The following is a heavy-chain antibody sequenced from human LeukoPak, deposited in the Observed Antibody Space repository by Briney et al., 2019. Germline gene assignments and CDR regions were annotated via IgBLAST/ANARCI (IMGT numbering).Heavy chain of an antibody. CDR3: TTDLVVATLGGYYYYMDV. Sequence: PGGSLRLSCAASGFTFSSYSMMWVRQAPGKGLEWVGRIKSKTDGGTTDYAAPVKGRFTISRDDSKNTLYLQMNSLKTEDTAVYYCTTDLVVATLGGYYYYMDVWGKGTTVTVSS. J-gene: IGHJ6*03. CDR1: GFTFSSYS. CDR2: IKSKTDGGTT. V-gene: IGHV3-15*01. D-gene: IGHD5-12*01.